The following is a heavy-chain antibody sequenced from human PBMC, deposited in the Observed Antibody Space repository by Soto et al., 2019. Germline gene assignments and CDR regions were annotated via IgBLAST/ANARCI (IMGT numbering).Heavy chain of an antibody. Sequence: QVQLVESGGGVVQPGRSLRLSCAASGFTFSSYGMHWLRQAPGKGLEWVAVIWYDGSNKYYADSVKGRFTISRDNSKNTLYLQMNSLRAEDTAVYYCGRDQYGMDVWGQGTTVTVSS. J-gene: IGHJ6*02. CDR2: IWYDGSNK. CDR1: GFTFSSYG. V-gene: IGHV3-33*01. CDR3: GRDQYGMDV.